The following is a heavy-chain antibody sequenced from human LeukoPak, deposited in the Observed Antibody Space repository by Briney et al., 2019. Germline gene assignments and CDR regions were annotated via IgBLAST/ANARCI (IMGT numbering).Heavy chain of an antibody. CDR3: ARDSIVEVPAAQFDP. V-gene: IGHV3-21*01. Sequence: PGGSLRLSCAASGFTFSSYSMNWVRQAPGKGLEWVSSISSSSSYIYYADSVKGRFTISRDNAKNSLYLQMNSLRAEDTAVYYCARDSIVEVPAAQFDPWGQGTLVTVSS. CDR2: ISSSSSYI. J-gene: IGHJ5*02. CDR1: GFTFSSYS. D-gene: IGHD2-2*01.